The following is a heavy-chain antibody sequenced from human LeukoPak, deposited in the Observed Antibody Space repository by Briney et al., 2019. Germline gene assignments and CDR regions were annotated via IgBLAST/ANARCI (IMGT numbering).Heavy chain of an antibody. J-gene: IGHJ4*02. Sequence: GGSLRLSCAASGFTFSNYWMHWVRQAPGKGLQWVANIKQNGSETYYVDAVRGRFTISRDSVKNSLYLQMNSLRVEDTAMYYCVGGLIAASGNWGQGTLVTVSS. D-gene: IGHD6-6*01. V-gene: IGHV3-7*03. CDR1: GFTFSNYW. CDR2: IKQNGSET. CDR3: VGGLIAASGN.